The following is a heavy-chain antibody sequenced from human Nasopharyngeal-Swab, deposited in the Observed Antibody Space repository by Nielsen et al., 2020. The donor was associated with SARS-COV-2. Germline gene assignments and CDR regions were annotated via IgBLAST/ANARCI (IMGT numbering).Heavy chain of an antibody. D-gene: IGHD6-19*01. CDR3: ATTIALEGSGWEPFDY. V-gene: IGHV3-7*01. CDR1: GFTFSSYW. CDR2: IKQDGSEK. J-gene: IGHJ4*02. Sequence: GGSLRLSCAASGFTFSSYWMSWIRQAPGKGLEWVANIKQDGSEKYYVDSVKGRFTISRDNAKNSLYLQMNSLRAEDTAVYYCATTIALEGSGWEPFDYWGQGTLVTVSP.